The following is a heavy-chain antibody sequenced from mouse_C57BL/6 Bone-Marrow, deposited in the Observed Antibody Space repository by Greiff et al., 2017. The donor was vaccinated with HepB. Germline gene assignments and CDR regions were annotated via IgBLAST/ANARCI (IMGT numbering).Heavy chain of an antibody. CDR2: IDTENGDT. CDR3: TLSYGNSPCAMDY. Sequence: VQLQQSGAELVRPGASVKLSCTASGFNIKDDYMHWVKQRPEQGLEWIGWIDTENGDTEYASKFQGKATITADTSTNTAYLQLSSLTSEDTAVYYCTLSYGNSPCAMDYWGQGTSVTVSS. CDR1: GFNIKDDY. V-gene: IGHV14-4*01. D-gene: IGHD2-1*01. J-gene: IGHJ4*01.